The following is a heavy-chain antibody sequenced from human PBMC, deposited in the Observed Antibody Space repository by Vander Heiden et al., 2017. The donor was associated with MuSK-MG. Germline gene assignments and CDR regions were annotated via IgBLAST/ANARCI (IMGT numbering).Heavy chain of an antibody. CDR2: ISGSGGST. D-gene: IGHD6-13*01. CDR3: AISQQLVQFFPFSPFDY. Sequence: EVQLLESGGGLVQPGGSLRLSCAASGFTFSSYAMSWVRQAPGKGLEWVSAISGSGGSTYYADSVKGRFTISRDNSKNTLYLQMNSLRAEDTAVYYCAISQQLVQFFPFSPFDYWGQGTLVTVSS. CDR1: GFTFSSYA. V-gene: IGHV3-23*01. J-gene: IGHJ4*02.